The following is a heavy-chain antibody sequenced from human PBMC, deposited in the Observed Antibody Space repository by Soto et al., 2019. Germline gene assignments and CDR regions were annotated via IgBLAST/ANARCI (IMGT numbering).Heavy chain of an antibody. CDR2: ISSSSSTI. CDR1: GFTFSSYS. Sequence: GGSLRLSCAASGFTFSSYSMNWVRQAPGKGLEWVSYISSSSSTIYYADSVKGRFTISRDNAKNSLYLQMNSLRDEDTAVYYCAHDFWSGYYYYGMDVWGQGTTVTVSS. J-gene: IGHJ6*02. CDR3: AHDFWSGYYYYGMDV. V-gene: IGHV3-48*02. D-gene: IGHD3-3*01.